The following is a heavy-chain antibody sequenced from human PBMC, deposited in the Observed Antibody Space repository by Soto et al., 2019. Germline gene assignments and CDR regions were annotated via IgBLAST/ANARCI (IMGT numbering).Heavy chain of an antibody. V-gene: IGHV3-9*01. CDR1: GFTFDDNA. J-gene: IGHJ4*02. Sequence: GGSLRLSCAVSGFTFDDNAMHWVRQAPEKGLEWVSGINWKSDIGYADSVKGRFTISRDNTENSLYLQMNSLRAEDTALYYCAISQDRGGRTTFIYWGQVTKVTVST. D-gene: IGHD3-16*01. CDR3: AISQDRGGRTTFIY. CDR2: INWKSDI.